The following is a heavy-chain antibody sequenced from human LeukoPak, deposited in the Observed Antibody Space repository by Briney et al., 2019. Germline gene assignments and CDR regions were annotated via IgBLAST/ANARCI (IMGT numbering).Heavy chain of an antibody. J-gene: IGHJ4*02. D-gene: IGHD4-17*01. CDR3: ARETYGEYAY. V-gene: IGHV4-39*07. CDR2: INYSGST. CDR1: GVSISSSCYY. Sequence: PSETLSLTCTVSGVSISSSCYYWGWIRQPPGKGLEGIGSINYSGSTYYNPSLKSRATISVDTTNNQFSLKLSSVTAADTAVYYCARETYGEYAYWGQGTLVTVSS.